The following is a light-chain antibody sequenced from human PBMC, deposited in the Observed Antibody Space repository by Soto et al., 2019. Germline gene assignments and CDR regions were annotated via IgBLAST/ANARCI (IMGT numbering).Light chain of an antibody. Sequence: DIVMTQSPDSLAVSLGERATINCKSSQSVLYNSNNKNYLAWYQQNPGRPPKLLIYWASTRESGVPDRFSGSGSGTDFTLTISSLQAEDVAVYYCQQYYSTPPLFGQGTKVDIK. CDR2: WAS. CDR1: QSVLYNSNNKNY. V-gene: IGKV4-1*01. CDR3: QQYYSTPPL. J-gene: IGKJ1*01.